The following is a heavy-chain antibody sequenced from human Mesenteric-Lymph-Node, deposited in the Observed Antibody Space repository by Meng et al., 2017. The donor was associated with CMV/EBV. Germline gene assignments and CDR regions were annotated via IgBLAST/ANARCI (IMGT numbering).Heavy chain of an antibody. Sequence: GTVAGAYEIRGSGYWSWIRQPQGKGLEWIGFMLYGGSTNYNPSLKSRVTISLDTSKNHFSFRLNAGIRAPATAHGLGDVCRGTDYSGQGTLVTVSS. CDR3: GDVCRGTDY. J-gene: IGHJ4*02. V-gene: IGHV4-61*01. D-gene: IGHD3-10*01. CDR1: GAYEIRGSGY. CDR2: MLYGGST.